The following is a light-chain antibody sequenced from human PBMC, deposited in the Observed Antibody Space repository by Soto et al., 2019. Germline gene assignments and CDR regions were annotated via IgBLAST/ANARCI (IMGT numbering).Light chain of an antibody. V-gene: IGLV1-44*01. CDR3: SAWDASLNGYV. J-gene: IGLJ1*01. CDR1: SSNIGSKT. Sequence: QSVLTQPPSASGTPGQRLTISCSGSSSNIGSKTVNWYQQLPGTAPKLLIYSNYQRPSGVPDRFSGSKSGTSASLAISGLQSEEEADYYCSAWDASLNGYVFGTGTNVTVL. CDR2: SNY.